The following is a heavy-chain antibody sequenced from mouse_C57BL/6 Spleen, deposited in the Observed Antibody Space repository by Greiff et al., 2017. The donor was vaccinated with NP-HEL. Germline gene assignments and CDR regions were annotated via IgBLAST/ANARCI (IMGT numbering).Heavy chain of an antibody. V-gene: IGHV1-81*01. CDR3: ALITTVVEGFAY. D-gene: IGHD1-1*01. CDR1: SYTFTSYG. CDR2: IYPRSGNT. J-gene: IGHJ3*01. Sequence: QVHVKQSGAELARPGASVKLSCKASSYTFTSYGISWVKQRTGQGLEWIGEIYPRSGNTYYNEKFKGKATLTADKSSSTAYMELRSLTSEDSAVYFCALITTVVEGFAYWGQGTLVTVSA.